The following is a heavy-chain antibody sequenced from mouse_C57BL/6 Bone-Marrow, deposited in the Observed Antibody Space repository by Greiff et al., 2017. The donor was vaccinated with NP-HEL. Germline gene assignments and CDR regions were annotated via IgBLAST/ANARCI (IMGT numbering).Heavy chain of an antibody. D-gene: IGHD2-2*01. J-gene: IGHJ4*01. Sequence: QVQLKQPGAELVRPGTSVKLSCKASGYTFTSYWMHWVKQRPGQGLERIGVIDPSDSYTNYNQKFKGKATLTVDTSSSTAYMQLSSLTSEDSAVYYCASMVTTGNYYAMDYWGQGTSVTVSS. CDR1: GYTFTSYW. CDR2: IDPSDSYT. V-gene: IGHV1-59*01. CDR3: ASMVTTGNYYAMDY.